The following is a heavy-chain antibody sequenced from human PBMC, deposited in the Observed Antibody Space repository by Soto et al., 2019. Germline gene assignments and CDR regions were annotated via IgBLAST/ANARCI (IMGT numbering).Heavy chain of an antibody. V-gene: IGHV1-8*01. Sequence: ASVKVSCKASGYTFTSYDINWLRQATGQGLEWMGWMNPNSGNTGYAQKFQGRVTMTRNTSISTAYMELSSLRSEDTAVYYCARGDCISTSCVYYYGMDVWGQGTTVTVSS. D-gene: IGHD2-2*01. CDR2: MNPNSGNT. CDR1: GYTFTSYD. CDR3: ARGDCISTSCVYYYGMDV. J-gene: IGHJ6*02.